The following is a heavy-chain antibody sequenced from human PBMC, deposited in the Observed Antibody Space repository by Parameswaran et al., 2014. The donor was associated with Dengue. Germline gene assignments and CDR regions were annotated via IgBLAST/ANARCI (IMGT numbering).Heavy chain of an antibody. J-gene: IGHJ3*02. D-gene: IGHD6-19*01. V-gene: IGHV4-34*01. Sequence: ETLSLACAVYGGSFSGYYWSWIRQPPGKGLEWIGEINHSGSTNYNPSLKSRVTISVDTSKNQFSLKLSSVTAADTAVYYCARGPRRNPLYSSGWSYAFDIWGQGTMVTVSS. CDR3: ARGPRRNPLYSSGWSYAFDI. CDR2: INHSGST. CDR1: GGSFSGYY.